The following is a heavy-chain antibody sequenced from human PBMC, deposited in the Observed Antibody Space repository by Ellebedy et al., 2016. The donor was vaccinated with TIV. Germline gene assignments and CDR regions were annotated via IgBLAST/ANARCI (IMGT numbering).Heavy chain of an antibody. CDR1: GFTFSSYG. CDR2: ISNDGSDK. V-gene: IGHV3-30*18. Sequence: PGGSLRLSCAASGFTFSSYGMHWVRQAPGKGLEWVAIISNDGSDKNYADSVKGRFTISRDNSKNTLYLQMNSLKAEDTAVYYCAKPSEINFYGSGSYADWGQGTLVTVSS. J-gene: IGHJ4*02. CDR3: AKPSEINFYGSGSYAD. D-gene: IGHD3-10*01.